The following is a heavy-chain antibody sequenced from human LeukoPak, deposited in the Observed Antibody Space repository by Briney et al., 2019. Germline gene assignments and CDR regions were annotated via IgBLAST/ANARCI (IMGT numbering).Heavy chain of an antibody. J-gene: IGHJ3*02. CDR3: ARDKYGTPSAFDI. D-gene: IGHD1-26*01. CDR1: GGSFSGYY. V-gene: IGHV4-59*01. CDR2: IYYSGST. Sequence: SETLSLTCAVYGGSFSGYYWSWIRQPPGKGLEWIGYIYYSGSTNYNPSLKSRVTISVDTSKNQFSLKLSSVTAADTAVYYCARDKYGTPSAFDIWGQGTMVTVSS.